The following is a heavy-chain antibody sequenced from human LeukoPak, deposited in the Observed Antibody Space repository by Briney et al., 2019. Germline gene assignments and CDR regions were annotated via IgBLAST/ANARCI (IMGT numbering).Heavy chain of an antibody. CDR1: GFTFSSYT. CDR2: ISSSATYI. J-gene: IGHJ4*02. V-gene: IGHV3-21*04. D-gene: IGHD3-22*01. Sequence: GGSLRLSCGGSGFTFSSYTMNWVRQAPGKGLEWVASISSSATYIYYADSVRGRFTISRDDAKKSVFLHMNSLRAEDTAVYYCTVITMIVVVTRIDYWGQGTLVTVSS. CDR3: TVITMIVVVTRIDY.